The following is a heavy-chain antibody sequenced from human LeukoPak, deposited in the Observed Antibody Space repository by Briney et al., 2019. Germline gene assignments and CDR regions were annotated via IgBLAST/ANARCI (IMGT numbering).Heavy chain of an antibody. V-gene: IGHV3-23*01. J-gene: IGHJ4*02. CDR1: GFTVSSNY. D-gene: IGHD6-19*01. CDR3: AKEGSGWYLYYFDY. CDR2: ISGSGGST. Sequence: PGGSLRLSCAASGFTVSSNYMSWVRQAPGKGLEWVSAISGSGGSTYYADSVKGRFSISRDNSKNTLYLQMNSLRAEDTAVYYCAKEGSGWYLYYFDYWGQGTLVTVSS.